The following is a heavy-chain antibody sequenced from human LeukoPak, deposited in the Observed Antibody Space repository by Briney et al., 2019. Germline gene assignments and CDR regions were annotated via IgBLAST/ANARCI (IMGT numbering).Heavy chain of an antibody. J-gene: IGHJ4*02. V-gene: IGHV4-38-2*02. Sequence: PSETLSLTCTVSGYSISSGYYWGWIRQPPGKGLEWIGSIYHSGSTDYNPSLKSRVTISVDTSKNQFSLKLSSVTAADTAVYYCARRGYSYGIFDYWGQGTLVTVSS. CDR3: ARRGYSYGIFDY. CDR1: GYSISSGYY. CDR2: IYHSGST. D-gene: IGHD5-18*01.